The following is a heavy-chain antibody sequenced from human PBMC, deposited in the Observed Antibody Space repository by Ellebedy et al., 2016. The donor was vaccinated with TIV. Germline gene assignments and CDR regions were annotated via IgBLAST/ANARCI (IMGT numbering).Heavy chain of an antibody. Sequence: GESLKISCVASGFTFSSYEMNWVRQAPGKGLEWVSYISSSSNIIYYADSVKGRFTISRDNAKNSLYLQMNSLRAEDTAVYYCARFSGLGWKAFDAWGQGTMVTVSS. CDR1: GFTFSSYE. CDR3: ARFSGLGWKAFDA. D-gene: IGHD1-1*01. CDR2: ISSSSNII. V-gene: IGHV3-48*03. J-gene: IGHJ3*01.